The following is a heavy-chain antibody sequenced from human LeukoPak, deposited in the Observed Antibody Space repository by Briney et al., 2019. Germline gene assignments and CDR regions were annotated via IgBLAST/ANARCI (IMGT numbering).Heavy chain of an antibody. Sequence: SETLSLTCAVSGYSISSGYYWGWIRQPPGKGLEWIGSIYHSGSTYYNPSLKSRVTISVDTSKNQFSLKLSSVTAADTAVYYCWGYSSGWSPLVDYWGQGTLVTVSS. CDR1: GYSISSGYY. CDR2: IYHSGST. J-gene: IGHJ4*02. CDR3: WGYSSGWSPLVDY. V-gene: IGHV4-38-2*01. D-gene: IGHD6-19*01.